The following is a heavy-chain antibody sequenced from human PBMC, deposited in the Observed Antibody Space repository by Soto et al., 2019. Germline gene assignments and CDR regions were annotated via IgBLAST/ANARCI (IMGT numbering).Heavy chain of an antibody. CDR3: TLSYGDSYYYYYGMDV. CDR2: IHPGDSDT. D-gene: IGHD4-17*01. J-gene: IGHJ6*02. CDR1: GFRYIRYT. Sequence: PGAALKICWVGSGFRYIRYTVGWVRQVPGKGLEWMGVIHPGDSDTIYSPSFQGQVTISADKSISTAYLQWSSLKASDTAMYYCTLSYGDSYYYYYGMDVWGQGTTVTVSS. V-gene: IGHV5-51*01.